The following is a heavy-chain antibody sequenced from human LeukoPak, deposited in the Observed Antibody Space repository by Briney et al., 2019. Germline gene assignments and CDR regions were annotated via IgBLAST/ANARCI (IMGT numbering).Heavy chain of an antibody. D-gene: IGHD5-24*01. Sequence: SETPSLTPTVSGGSISSDYWNCMPPPPGKGLEWIGNIYYSVSTNYNPSLKSRVAISVDTSKNQFSLRLSSVTTADTAVYYCARSRDGYNVDYWGQGTLVTVSS. J-gene: IGHJ4*02. V-gene: IGHV4-59*01. CDR2: IYYSVST. CDR1: GGSISSDY. CDR3: ARSRDGYNVDY.